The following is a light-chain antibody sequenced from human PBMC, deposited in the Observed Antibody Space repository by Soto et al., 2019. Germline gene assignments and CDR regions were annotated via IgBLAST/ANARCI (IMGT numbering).Light chain of an antibody. CDR3: QSYDSSLSSYV. CDR1: GSNIGTGYD. V-gene: IGLV1-40*01. J-gene: IGLJ1*01. CDR2: SNA. Sequence: LTQPLSVNGAEVQRVTITSTGSGSNIGTGYDVHWYQQLPGTAPKLLIYSNANRPSGVPDRFSGSKSGTSASLAITGLQAEDEADYYCQSYDSSLSSYVFGTGTKVTVL.